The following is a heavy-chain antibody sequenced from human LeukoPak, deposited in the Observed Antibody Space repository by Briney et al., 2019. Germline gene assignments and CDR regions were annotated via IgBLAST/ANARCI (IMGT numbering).Heavy chain of an antibody. D-gene: IGHD5-12*01. V-gene: IGHV3-64D*06. CDR2: IGPNGDGA. Sequence: GGSLRLSCSASGFSISRYSMHWVRQAPGKGLEYVSAIGPNGDGAYYADSVKNRFTISRDNSKNTLYLQMSSLRPEDTAVYYCVHDLHDSGYEFNWGQGTLVTVSS. J-gene: IGHJ4*02. CDR1: GFSISRYS. CDR3: VHDLHDSGYEFN.